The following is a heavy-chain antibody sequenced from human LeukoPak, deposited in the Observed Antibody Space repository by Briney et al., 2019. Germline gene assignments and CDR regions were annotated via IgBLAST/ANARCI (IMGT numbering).Heavy chain of an antibody. CDR2: IKRKTDGGTT. J-gene: IGHJ5*02. CDR3: TTGAMIVS. CDR1: GFTFSSYA. Sequence: GGSLRLSCAASGFTFSSYAMSWVRQAPGKGLEWVGRIKRKTDGGTTDYAAPVKGRFTISRDDSKTTLFLQMNSLKTEDTAVYYCTTGAMIVSWGQGTLVTVSS. D-gene: IGHD3-22*01. V-gene: IGHV3-15*01.